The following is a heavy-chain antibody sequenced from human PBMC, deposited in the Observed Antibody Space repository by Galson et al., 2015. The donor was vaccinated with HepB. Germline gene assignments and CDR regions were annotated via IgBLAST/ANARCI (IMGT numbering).Heavy chain of an antibody. J-gene: IGHJ4*02. Sequence: SLRLSCAAFGFTFDDYTMHWVRQAPGKGLEWVSLISWDGGSTYYADSVKGRFTISRDNSKNSLYLQMNSLRTEDTALYYCAKDRGVLLWFGELSGGLDYWGQGTLVTVSS. CDR2: ISWDGGST. V-gene: IGHV3-43*01. D-gene: IGHD3-10*01. CDR1: GFTFDDYT. CDR3: AKDRGVLLWFGELSGGLDY.